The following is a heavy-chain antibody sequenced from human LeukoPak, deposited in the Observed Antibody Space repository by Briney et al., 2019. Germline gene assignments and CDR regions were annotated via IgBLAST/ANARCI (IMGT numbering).Heavy chain of an antibody. CDR1: GFTFTSSA. J-gene: IGHJ6*02. CDR2: IVVGSGNT. D-gene: IGHD3-16*01. Sequence: SVKVSCKASGFTFTSSAVQWVRQARGQRLEWIGWIVVGSGNTNYAQKFQERVTITRDMSTSTAYMEQSSLRSEDTAVYYCAADLVPMMLTFFGMDVWGQGTTVTVSS. CDR3: AADLVPMMLTFFGMDV. V-gene: IGHV1-58*01.